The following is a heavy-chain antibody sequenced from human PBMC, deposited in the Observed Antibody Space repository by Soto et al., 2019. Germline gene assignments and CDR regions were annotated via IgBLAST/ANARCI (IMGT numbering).Heavy chain of an antibody. D-gene: IGHD3-10*01. Sequence: GESLKISCNGSGYSFTSYWIGWVRQMPGKGLEWMGIIYPGDSDTRYSPSFQGQVTISADKSISTAYLQWSSLKASDTAMYYCARTQAGETDAFDIWGQGTMVTVSS. CDR2: IYPGDSDT. CDR1: GYSFTSYW. V-gene: IGHV5-51*01. J-gene: IGHJ3*02. CDR3: ARTQAGETDAFDI.